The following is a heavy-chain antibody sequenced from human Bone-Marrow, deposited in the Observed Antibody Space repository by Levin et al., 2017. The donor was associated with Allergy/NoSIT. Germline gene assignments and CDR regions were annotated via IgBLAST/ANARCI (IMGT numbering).Heavy chain of an antibody. J-gene: IGHJ4*02. CDR3: ARLMPSRISWEQLVSFDY. Sequence: SGGSLRLSCKGSGYSFTSYWIGWVRQMPGKGLEWMGIIYPGDSDTRYSPSFQGQVTISADKSISTAYLQWSSLKASDTAMYYCARLMPSRISWEQLVSFDYWGQGTLVTVSS. D-gene: IGHD6-13*01. CDR1: GYSFTSYW. CDR2: IYPGDSDT. V-gene: IGHV5-51*01.